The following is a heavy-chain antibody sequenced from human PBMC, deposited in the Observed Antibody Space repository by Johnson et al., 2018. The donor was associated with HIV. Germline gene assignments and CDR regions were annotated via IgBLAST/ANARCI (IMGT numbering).Heavy chain of an antibody. CDR3: AKETRDSRSAFDI. D-gene: IGHD3-22*01. CDR2: IRYDGSSK. V-gene: IGHV3-30*02. J-gene: IGHJ3*02. Sequence: QVQLVESGGGLVQPGGSLRLSCAASGFTFSSYAMSWVRQAPGKGLEWVAFIRYDGSSKYSADSVKGRFIISRDISKKTVFLQMNSLRPEDTAVYYCAKETRDSRSAFDIWGQGTMVTVSS. CDR1: GFTFSSYA.